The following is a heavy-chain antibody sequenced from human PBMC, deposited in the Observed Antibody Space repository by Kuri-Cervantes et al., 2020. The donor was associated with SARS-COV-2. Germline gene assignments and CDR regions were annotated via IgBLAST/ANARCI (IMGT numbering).Heavy chain of an antibody. CDR1: GFTFSSYW. Sequence: GESLKISCAASGFTFSSYWMHWVRQAPGKGLVWVSRINSDGSSTSYADSVKGRFTISRDNANKSLYLQLNSLRADDSAIYYCARAGSGYYAFDIWGQGTMVTVSS. D-gene: IGHD5-12*01. CDR2: INSDGSST. CDR3: ARAGSGYYAFDI. J-gene: IGHJ3*02. V-gene: IGHV3-74*01.